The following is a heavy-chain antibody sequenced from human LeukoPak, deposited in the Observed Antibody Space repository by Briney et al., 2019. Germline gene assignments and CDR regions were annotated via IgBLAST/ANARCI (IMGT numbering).Heavy chain of an antibody. J-gene: IGHJ3*02. D-gene: IGHD4-17*01. CDR3: ARPRDYGDYVGAFDI. CDR2: INHSGGT. CDR1: GGSFSGYY. Sequence: SETLSLTCAVYGGSFSGYYWSWIRQPPGEGLEWIGEINHSGGTNYNPSLKSRVTISVDTSKNQFSLKLRSVTAADTAVYYCARPRDYGDYVGAFDIWGQGTMVTGSS. V-gene: IGHV4-34*01.